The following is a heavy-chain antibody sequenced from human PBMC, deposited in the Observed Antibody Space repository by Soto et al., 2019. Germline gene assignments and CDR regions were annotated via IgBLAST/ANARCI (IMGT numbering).Heavy chain of an antibody. J-gene: IGHJ4*02. V-gene: IGHV1-69*02. Sequence: QVQLVQSGAEVKKPGSSVKVSCKASGGTFSSYTISWVRQAPGQGLEWMGRIISILGIANYAQKFQGRVTITADKSTSTAYMELSSLRSEDTAVYYCARGGEYSSSTLDYWGQGTLVTVSS. CDR3: ARGGEYSSSTLDY. D-gene: IGHD6-6*01. CDR1: GGTFSSYT. CDR2: IISILGIA.